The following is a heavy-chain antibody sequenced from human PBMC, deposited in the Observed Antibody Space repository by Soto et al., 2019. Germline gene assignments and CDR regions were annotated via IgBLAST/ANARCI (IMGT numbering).Heavy chain of an antibody. CDR1: GYTFTGNA. CDR3: AREGYDSSGYPLGY. Sequence: QVPLVQSGAEVKKPGASVKVSCKASGYTFTGNAMHWVRQAPGQRLEWMGWINTGNGNTKYSQKFQGRVTITRDTSATTTYMELSSLRSEDTAVYYCAREGYDSSGYPLGYWGQGTLVTGSS. CDR2: INTGNGNT. J-gene: IGHJ4*02. V-gene: IGHV1-3*04. D-gene: IGHD3-22*01.